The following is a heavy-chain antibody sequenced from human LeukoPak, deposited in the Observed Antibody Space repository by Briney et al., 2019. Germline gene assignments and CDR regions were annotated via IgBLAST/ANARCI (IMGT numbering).Heavy chain of an antibody. Sequence: SGPTLVEPTQTLTLTCTFSGFPLSTNGVGVGWIRQPPGKALEWLAVIYWDNDKRYNPSLNSRLAITKDTSRNQVVLTMTNMDPVDTATYYCAHRLPSGSPWPFGYFDYWGQGTLATVSS. J-gene: IGHJ4*02. CDR3: AHRLPSGSPWPFGYFDY. V-gene: IGHV2-5*02. CDR1: GFPLSTNGVG. D-gene: IGHD3-3*01. CDR2: IYWDNDK.